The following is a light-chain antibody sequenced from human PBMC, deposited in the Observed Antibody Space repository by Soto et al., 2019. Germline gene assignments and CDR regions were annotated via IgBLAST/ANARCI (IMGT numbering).Light chain of an antibody. CDR2: AAS. V-gene: IGKV1-9*01. CDR1: QGIRSY. J-gene: IGKJ4*01. CDR3: QQLNSYTLT. Sequence: IQLTQSPSSLYASVGDRVTITFRDSQGIRSYLAWYQQTXGKAPKXXIYAASTLQSGVPSRFSCSGAGTDCTRTISSLQPEDFETDDCQQLNSYTLTFGGGTKVDIK.